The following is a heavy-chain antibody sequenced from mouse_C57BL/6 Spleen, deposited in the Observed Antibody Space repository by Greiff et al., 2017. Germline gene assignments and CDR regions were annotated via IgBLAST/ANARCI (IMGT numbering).Heavy chain of an antibody. J-gene: IGHJ2*01. Sequence: VQLQQPGAELVKPGASVKLSCKASGYTFTSYWMHWVKQRPGQGLEWIGMIHPNSGSTNYNEKFKSKATLTVDKSSSTAYMQLSSLTSEDSAVYYCSRDYCNYRGDFGCWGQGTTLTVAS. CDR1: GYTFTSYW. CDR3: SRDYCNYRGDFGC. D-gene: IGHD2-1*01. CDR2: IHPNSGST. V-gene: IGHV1-64*01.